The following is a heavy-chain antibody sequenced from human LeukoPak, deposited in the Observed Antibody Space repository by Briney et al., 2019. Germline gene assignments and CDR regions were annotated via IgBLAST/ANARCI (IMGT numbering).Heavy chain of an antibody. D-gene: IGHD2-21*02. CDR1: GYKFTNYW. Sequence: GESLKISCKGSGYKFTNYWIGWVRQLPGKGLEWMGIIYPGDSDSRYSPSFQGQVTISADKSITTAYLQWNSLKASDTAMYYCARPTSVKVTGGTFDIWGQGTMVTVSS. J-gene: IGHJ3*02. CDR3: ARPTSVKVTGGTFDI. V-gene: IGHV5-51*01. CDR2: IYPGDSDS.